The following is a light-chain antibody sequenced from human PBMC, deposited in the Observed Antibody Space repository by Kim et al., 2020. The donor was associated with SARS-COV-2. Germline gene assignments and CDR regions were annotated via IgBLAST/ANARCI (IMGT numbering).Light chain of an antibody. CDR1: QSLLHSNGYNY. Sequence: DIVMTQSPLSLPVTPGEPASISCRSSQSLLHSNGYNYLDWYLQKPGQSPQLLIYLGSNRASGVPDRFSGSGSGTDFTLKISRVEAEDFGVYYCMQALQTPPPFGQGTKVDIK. CDR3: MQALQTPPP. V-gene: IGKV2-28*01. CDR2: LGS. J-gene: IGKJ1*01.